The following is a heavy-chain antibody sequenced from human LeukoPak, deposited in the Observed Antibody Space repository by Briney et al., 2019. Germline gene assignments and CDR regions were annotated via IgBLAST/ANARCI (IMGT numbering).Heavy chain of an antibody. Sequence: GGSLRLSCAASGFTFSSYAMSWVRQAPGKGLEWVSAISGSGGSTYYADSVKGRFTISRDNSKKTLYLQMNSLRAEDTAVYYCARDFHRRLYDSSGYYPYWGQGTLVTVSS. J-gene: IGHJ4*02. D-gene: IGHD3-22*01. CDR2: ISGSGGST. CDR3: ARDFHRRLYDSSGYYPY. CDR1: GFTFSSYA. V-gene: IGHV3-23*01.